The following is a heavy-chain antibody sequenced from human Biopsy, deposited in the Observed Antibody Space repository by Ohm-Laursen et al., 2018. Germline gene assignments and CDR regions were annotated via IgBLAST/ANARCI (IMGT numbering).Heavy chain of an antibody. CDR2: VYYTGST. CDR3: ARDRGYYSDRTVPGYFDL. CDR1: GDSISSYY. D-gene: IGHD3-22*01. Sequence: SDTLSLTCTVSGDSISSYYWSWIRQPPGKGLEWIGYVYYTGSTDHNPSLQSRVTISVDTSKNHFSLRLRSMTPADTAMYYCARDRGYYSDRTVPGYFDLWGRGTLVTVSS. J-gene: IGHJ2*01. V-gene: IGHV4-59*01.